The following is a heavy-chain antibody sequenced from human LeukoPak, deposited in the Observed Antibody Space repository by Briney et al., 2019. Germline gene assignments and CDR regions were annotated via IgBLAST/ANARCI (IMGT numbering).Heavy chain of an antibody. CDR1: GGTFSSYA. D-gene: IGHD2-2*01. V-gene: IGHV1-69*13. CDR3: ARDTLGYCSSTSCRHDAFDI. CDR2: IIPIFGSP. J-gene: IGHJ3*02. Sequence: ASVKVSCKASGGTFSSYAISWVRQAPGQGLEWMGGIIPIFGSPNYAQKFQGRVTITADESTSTAYMELSSLRSEDTAVYYCARDTLGYCSSTSCRHDAFDIWGQGTMVTVSS.